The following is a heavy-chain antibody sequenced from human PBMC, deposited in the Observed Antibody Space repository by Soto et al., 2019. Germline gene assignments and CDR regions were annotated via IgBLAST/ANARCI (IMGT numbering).Heavy chain of an antibody. CDR2: INHSGST. Sequence: SETLSLTCAVYGGSFSGYYWSWIRQPPGKGLEWIGEINHSGSTNYNPSLKSRVTISVDTSKNQFSLKLSSVTAADTAVYYCARVGDYYDSSGYYKYYFDYWGQGTLVTVSS. CDR1: GGSFSGYY. CDR3: ARVGDYYDSSGYYKYYFDY. V-gene: IGHV4-34*01. J-gene: IGHJ4*02. D-gene: IGHD3-22*01.